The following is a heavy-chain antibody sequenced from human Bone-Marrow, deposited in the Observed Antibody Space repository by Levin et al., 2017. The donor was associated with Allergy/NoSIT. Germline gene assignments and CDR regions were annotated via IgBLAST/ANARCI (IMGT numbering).Heavy chain of an antibody. D-gene: IGHD4-17*01. CDR3: ARAPFRHVPDGDYYTLDY. J-gene: IGHJ4*02. CDR1: GFTFSDYY. CDR2: ISSSGSTI. V-gene: IGHV3-11*01. Sequence: GESLKISCAASGFTFSDYYMSWIRQAPGKGLEWVSYISSSGSTIYYADSVKGRFTISRDNAKNSLYLQMNSLRAEDTAVYYCARAPFRHVPDGDYYTLDYWGQGTLVTVSS.